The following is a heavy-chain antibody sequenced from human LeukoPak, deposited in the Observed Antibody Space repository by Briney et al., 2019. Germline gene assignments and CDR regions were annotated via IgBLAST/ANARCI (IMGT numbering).Heavy chain of an antibody. V-gene: IGHV3-33*08. D-gene: IGHD6-19*01. CDR1: GFTFSSYA. CDR3: ARDHSGWYVDY. CDR2: IWYDGSKK. Sequence: PGGSLRLSCAASGFTFSSYAMSWVRQAPGKGLEWVGDIWYDGSKKYYADSVKGRFTISRDISKNTVYLQMDSLRAEDTAVYYCARDHSGWYVDYWGQGTLVTVSS. J-gene: IGHJ4*02.